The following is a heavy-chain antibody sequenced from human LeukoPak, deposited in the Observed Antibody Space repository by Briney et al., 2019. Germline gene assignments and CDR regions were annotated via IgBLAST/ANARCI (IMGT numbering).Heavy chain of an antibody. Sequence: PGRSLRLSCAASGFTFDDYAMHWVRQAPGKGLEWVPGISWNSGSIGYADSVKGRFTISRDNAKDFLYLQMNSLGAEDTALYYCAKAYGDYEDDAFDIWGQGTMVTVSS. D-gene: IGHD4-17*01. CDR1: GFTFDDYA. J-gene: IGHJ3*02. CDR2: ISWNSGSI. CDR3: AKAYGDYEDDAFDI. V-gene: IGHV3-9*01.